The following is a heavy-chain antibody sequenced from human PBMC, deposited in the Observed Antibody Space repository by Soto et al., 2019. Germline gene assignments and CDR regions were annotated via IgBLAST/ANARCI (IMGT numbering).Heavy chain of an antibody. J-gene: IGHJ4*02. CDR2: ISAYNGNT. V-gene: IGHV1-18*01. Sequence: ASVKVSCKASGYTFTSYGISWVRQAPRQGLEWMGWISAYNGNTNYAQKLRGRVTMTTDTSTSTAYMELRSLRSDDTAVYYCATGRTAMVTSTFDYWGQGTLVTVSS. CDR3: ATGRTAMVTSTFDY. CDR1: GYTFTSYG. D-gene: IGHD5-18*01.